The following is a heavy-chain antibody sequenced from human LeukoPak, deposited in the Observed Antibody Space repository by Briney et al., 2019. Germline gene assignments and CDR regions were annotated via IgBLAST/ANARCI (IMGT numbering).Heavy chain of an antibody. D-gene: IGHD3-16*01. CDR3: ARYEGGPGFDY. V-gene: IGHV4-4*02. CDR1: GGSITNTNY. J-gene: IGHJ4*02. Sequence: PSGTLSLTCGVSGGSITNTNYWTWVRQPPGKGLEWIGEVNLQGSTNYNPSLMGRVAISVDKSENHISLQLTSVTAADTAVYYCARYEGGPGFDYWGPGTLVAVSS. CDR2: VNLQGST.